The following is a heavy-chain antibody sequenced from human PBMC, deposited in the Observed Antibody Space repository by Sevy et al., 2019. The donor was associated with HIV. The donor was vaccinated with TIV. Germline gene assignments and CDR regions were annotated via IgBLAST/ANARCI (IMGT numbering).Heavy chain of an antibody. Sequence: GGSLRLSCAASGFTFSSYSMNWVRQAPGKGLEWVSSITSSSNYTYYADSVKGRFTISRDNAKNSLYLQMNSLKADDTAVYYCARETIVVVPAASDPYYYYYGMDVWGQGTTVTVSS. J-gene: IGHJ6*02. D-gene: IGHD2-2*01. V-gene: IGHV3-21*01. CDR1: GFTFSSYS. CDR3: ARETIVVVPAASDPYYYYYGMDV. CDR2: ITSSSNYT.